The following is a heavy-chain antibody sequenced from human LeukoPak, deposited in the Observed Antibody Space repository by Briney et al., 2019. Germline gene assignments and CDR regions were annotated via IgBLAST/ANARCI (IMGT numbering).Heavy chain of an antibody. Sequence: GGSLRLSCTASGFTFSNAIMNWVRQAPGRGLEWVSSISTSSSYIYYADSVKGRFTISRDNAKNSLYLQMDSLRAEDTAVYYCAKYEGGPGFDYWGQGTLVTVSS. J-gene: IGHJ4*02. D-gene: IGHD3-16*01. CDR2: ISTSSSYI. V-gene: IGHV3-21*01. CDR3: AKYEGGPGFDY. CDR1: GFTFSNAI.